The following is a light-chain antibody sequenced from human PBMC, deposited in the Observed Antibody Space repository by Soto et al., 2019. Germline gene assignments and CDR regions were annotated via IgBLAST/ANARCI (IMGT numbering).Light chain of an antibody. J-gene: IGLJ1*01. CDR2: NVT. CDR1: SNAVSYQL. V-gene: IGLV2-23*02. Sequence: QSALTQAASVSGSPGQSSTISCRSNAVSYQLVSWYQQQPGKAPKLILYNVTRRPSGVSNRFSGFKSGTTASLKITGLQAEDEADYYCCSFVGVTNDVFGTGTKVTVL. CDR3: CSFVGVTNDV.